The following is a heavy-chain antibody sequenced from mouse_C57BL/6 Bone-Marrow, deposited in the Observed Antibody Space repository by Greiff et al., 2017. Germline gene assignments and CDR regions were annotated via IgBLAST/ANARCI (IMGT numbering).Heavy chain of an antibody. Sequence: QVQLKQPGAELVKPGASVKMSCKASGYTFTSYWITWVKQRPGQGLEWLGDIYPGSGSPNNNEKFKSKATLTVDTSSSTAYMKLSILTSEDSAVYYCARPYYSNYWYFDVWGTGTTVTVSS. CDR3: ARPYYSNYWYFDV. D-gene: IGHD2-5*01. J-gene: IGHJ1*03. CDR1: GYTFTSYW. CDR2: IYPGSGSP. V-gene: IGHV1-55*01.